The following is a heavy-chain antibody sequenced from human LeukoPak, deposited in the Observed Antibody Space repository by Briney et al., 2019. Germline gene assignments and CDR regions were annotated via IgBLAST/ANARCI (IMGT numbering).Heavy chain of an antibody. J-gene: IGHJ5*02. CDR2: ISGSGEST. Sequence: GGSLRLSCAASEFTFSNYAMSWVRQAPGKGLEWVSAISGSGESTYYGDSVKGRFTISRDNSKNTLHLQMNSLRAEDTAVYYCAKSGAPLNNWFDPWGHGTLVTVSS. CDR3: AKSGAPLNNWFDP. V-gene: IGHV3-23*01. D-gene: IGHD3-10*01. CDR1: EFTFSNYA.